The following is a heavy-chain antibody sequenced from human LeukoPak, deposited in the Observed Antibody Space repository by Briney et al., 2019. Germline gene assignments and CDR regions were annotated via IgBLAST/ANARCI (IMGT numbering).Heavy chain of an antibody. V-gene: IGHV1-46*01. CDR2: INPSGGST. CDR1: GYTFTSYY. J-gene: IGHJ3*02. CDR3: ARGYYDFWSGYFKREDAFDI. Sequence: ASVKVSCKASGYTFTSYYMHWVRQAPGQGLEWMGIINPSGGSTSYAQKFQGRVTMTRDMSTSTAYMELSSLRSEDTAVYYCARGYYDFWSGYFKREDAFDIWGQGTMVTVSS. D-gene: IGHD3-3*01.